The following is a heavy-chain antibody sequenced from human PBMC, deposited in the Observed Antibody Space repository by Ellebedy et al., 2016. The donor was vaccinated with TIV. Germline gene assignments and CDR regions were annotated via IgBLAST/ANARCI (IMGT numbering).Heavy chain of an antibody. CDR2: ISAYNGNT. CDR1: GYTFTSYG. J-gene: IGHJ4*02. D-gene: IGHD3-3*01. V-gene: IGHV1-18*01. Sequence: ASVKVSCXASGYTFTSYGISWVRQAPGQGLEWMGWISAYNGNTNYAQKLQGRVTMTTDTSTSTAYMELRSLRSDDTAVYYCAREYYDFWSGYHQGVFDYWGQGTLVTVSS. CDR3: AREYYDFWSGYHQGVFDY.